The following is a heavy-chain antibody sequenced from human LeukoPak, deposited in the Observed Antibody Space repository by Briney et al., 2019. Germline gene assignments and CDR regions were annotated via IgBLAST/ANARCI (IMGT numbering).Heavy chain of an antibody. Sequence: SETLSLTCTVSGGSITSHFWSWIRRPPGEGLEWIGYIYHSVITNYNPSLKSRVTISVDTSKNQFSLKLSSVTAPDTAVYYCARDGYSGSSLFDYWGQGTLVTVSS. V-gene: IGHV4-59*11. CDR3: ARDGYSGSSLFDY. CDR1: GGSITSHF. D-gene: IGHD1-26*01. CDR2: IYHSVIT. J-gene: IGHJ4*02.